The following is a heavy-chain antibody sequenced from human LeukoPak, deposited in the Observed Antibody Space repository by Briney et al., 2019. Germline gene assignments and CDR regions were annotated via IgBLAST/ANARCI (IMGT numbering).Heavy chain of an antibody. J-gene: IGHJ4*02. V-gene: IGHV1-2*02. CDR2: INPKTGVT. D-gene: IGHD6-19*01. CDR1: GYTFTDYY. Sequence: ASVKVSCKASGYTFTDYYLHWVRQAPGHGLEWMGWINPKTGVTKYAQNFQGRVTMTRDTSINTAYMEVSRLRSDDTAVYYCANNGGVAVAGSFDYWGQGTLVTVSS. CDR3: ANNGGVAVAGSFDY.